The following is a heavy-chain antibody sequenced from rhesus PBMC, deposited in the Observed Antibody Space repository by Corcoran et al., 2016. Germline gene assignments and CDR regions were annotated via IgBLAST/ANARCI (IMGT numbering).Heavy chain of an antibody. Sequence: EVQLVETGGGLVQPGGSLKLSCAASGFTLSSYGMSWVRQAPGKGLEWVSAINSCGVRTSYADSVQGRFTISMDNSKNTLSLQMNSLRAEDTALYYCAKDEYSGYSYDAFDFWGQGLRVTVSS. J-gene: IGHJ3*01. V-gene: IGHV3S5*01. CDR3: AKDEYSGYSYDAFDF. CDR2: INSCGVRT. CDR1: GFTLSSYG. D-gene: IGHD5-24*01.